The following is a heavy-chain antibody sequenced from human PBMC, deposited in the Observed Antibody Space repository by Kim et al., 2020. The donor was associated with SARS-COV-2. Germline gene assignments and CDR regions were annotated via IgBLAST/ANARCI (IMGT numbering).Heavy chain of an antibody. Sequence: LRLSCAASGFTFGDYAMHWVRQAPGKGLEWVSGISWNSGSIGYADSVKGRFTISRDNAKNSLYLQMNSLRAEDTALYYCAKAQTHSELRYFDWLGNYYGMDVWGQGTTVTVSS. CDR3: AKAQTHSELRYFDWLGNYYGMDV. D-gene: IGHD3-9*01. CDR1: GFTFGDYA. J-gene: IGHJ6*02. V-gene: IGHV3-9*01. CDR2: ISWNSGSI.